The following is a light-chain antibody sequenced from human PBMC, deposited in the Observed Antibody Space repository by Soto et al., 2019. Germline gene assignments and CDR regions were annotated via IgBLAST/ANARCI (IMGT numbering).Light chain of an antibody. J-gene: IGKJ2*01. Sequence: EIVMTQSPATLSVSPGERATLSCRASQSVSSNLAWYQQKPGQAPRLLIYGASTRATGIPARFSGSGSGSEFTLTISPLQPEDFATYYCQQSYETPYTFGQGTKVEIK. CDR1: QSVSSN. CDR3: QQSYETPYT. CDR2: GAS. V-gene: IGKV3-15*01.